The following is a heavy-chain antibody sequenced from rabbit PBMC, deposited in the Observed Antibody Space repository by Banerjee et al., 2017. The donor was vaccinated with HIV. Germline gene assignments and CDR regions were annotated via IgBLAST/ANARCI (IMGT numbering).Heavy chain of an antibody. CDR1: GFSFSSSYW. V-gene: IGHV1S45*01. D-gene: IGHD6-1*01. Sequence: EESGGDLVKPEGSLTLTCTASGFSFSSSYWICWVRQAPGKGLEWIACIYAGNGRTYYASWAKGRFTISKTSSTTVTLQMTSLTAADTATYFCAREPYTYGYAGYAYATGYGMDLWGQGTLVTVS. CDR2: IYAGNGRT. J-gene: IGHJ6*01. CDR3: AREPYTYGYAGYAYATGYGMDL.